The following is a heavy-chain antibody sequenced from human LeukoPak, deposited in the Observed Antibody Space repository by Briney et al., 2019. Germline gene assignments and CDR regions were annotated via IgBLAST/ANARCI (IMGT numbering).Heavy chain of an antibody. D-gene: IGHD5-24*01. Sequence: GGSLTLSCPSSDFTVSNNYMSWLRQAPRKGLEWVSVIYVDGTTYYADSVKGRFTISRDIFKNTVYLQMNNLRAEDTALYYGARGVEMAAIFFSVWGQGTLVTASS. CDR2: IYVDGTT. J-gene: IGHJ4*02. CDR1: DFTVSNNY. CDR3: ARGVEMAAIFFSV. V-gene: IGHV3-53*01.